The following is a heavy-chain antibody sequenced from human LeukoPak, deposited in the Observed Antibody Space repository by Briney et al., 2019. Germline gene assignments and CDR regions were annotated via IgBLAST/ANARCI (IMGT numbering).Heavy chain of an antibody. D-gene: IGHD3-3*01. V-gene: IGHV4-34*01. CDR3: AAFLEWLLDAFDI. Sequence: SETLSLTCAVYGGSFSGYYWSWTRQPPGKGLERIGEINHSGSTNYNPSLKSRVTISVDTSKNQFSLKLSSVTAADTAVYYCAAFLEWLLDAFDIWGQGTMVTVSS. CDR1: GGSFSGYY. CDR2: INHSGST. J-gene: IGHJ3*02.